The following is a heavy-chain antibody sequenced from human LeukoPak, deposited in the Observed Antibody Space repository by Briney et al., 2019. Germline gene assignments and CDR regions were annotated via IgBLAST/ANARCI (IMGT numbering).Heavy chain of an antibody. J-gene: IGHJ3*02. CDR3: ARASHQGATYFNAFDI. Sequence: PSETLSLTCAVYVGTFSGHYWSWIRQAPGKGLEGIGKIDHTGKSKYKSALKSRVTMAVDTSKNQFSLSLESVTAADTAIYYCARASHQGATYFNAFDIWGRGTPVTVSS. D-gene: IGHD1-26*01. CDR2: IDHTGKS. CDR1: VGTFSGHY. V-gene: IGHV4-34*01.